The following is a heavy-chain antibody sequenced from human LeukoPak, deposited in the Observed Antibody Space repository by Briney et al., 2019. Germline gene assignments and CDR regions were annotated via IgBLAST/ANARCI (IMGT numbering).Heavy chain of an antibody. J-gene: IGHJ4*02. D-gene: IGHD4-17*01. CDR2: ISSDGSST. CDR3: ARGMYINYGDY. Sequence: SGGSLRLSCAASGFTFSSYWMHWVRRAPGKGLVWVSRISSDGSSTTYADAVKGRFTISRDNAKNTLYLHMNSLRAEDTAVYYCARGMYINYGDYWGQGTLVTVSS. CDR1: GFTFSSYW. V-gene: IGHV3-74*01.